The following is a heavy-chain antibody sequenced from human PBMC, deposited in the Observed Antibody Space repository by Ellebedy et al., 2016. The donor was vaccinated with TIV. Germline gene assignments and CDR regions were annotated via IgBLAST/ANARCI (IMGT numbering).Heavy chain of an antibody. CDR1: GFTFSSYS. V-gene: IGHV3-48*01. D-gene: IGHD6-19*01. CDR2: ISSSSSTI. J-gene: IGHJ4*02. Sequence: GESLKISCAASGFTFSSYSMNWVRPAPGKGLEWVSYISSSSSTIYYADSVKGRFTISRDNAKNSLYLQMNSLRAADTAVYYCARDIAVAGPGRVFDYWGQGTLVTVSS. CDR3: ARDIAVAGPGRVFDY.